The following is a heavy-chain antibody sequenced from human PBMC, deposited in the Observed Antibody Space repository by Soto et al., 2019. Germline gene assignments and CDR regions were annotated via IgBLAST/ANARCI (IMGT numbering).Heavy chain of an antibody. CDR3: ASGTVAVAGTHALAY. Sequence: EVQLVESGGGLVQPGGSLRLSCAASGFTFSSYAMHWVRQAPGKGLEYVSAISSNGGSTYYANSVKGRFTISRDNSKNTQDLQMGSLRAEDMAVYYCASGTVAVAGTHALAYWGQGPLVTVSS. CDR1: GFTFSSYA. V-gene: IGHV3-64*01. D-gene: IGHD6-19*01. J-gene: IGHJ4*02. CDR2: ISSNGGST.